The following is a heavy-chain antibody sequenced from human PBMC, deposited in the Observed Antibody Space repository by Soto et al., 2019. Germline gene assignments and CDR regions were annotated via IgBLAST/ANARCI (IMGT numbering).Heavy chain of an antibody. J-gene: IGHJ4*02. CDR1: GYTFTSYD. D-gene: IGHD2-2*02. Sequence: QVQLVQSGAEVKKPGASVKVSCKASGYTFTSYDINWVRQATGQGLEWMGWMNPNSGNTGYAQKFKGRVTMTSNTSISTAYMELSSLGSEATAVYSCAREATIRGDDYWGQGTLVTVSS. V-gene: IGHV1-8*01. CDR2: MNPNSGNT. CDR3: AREATIRGDDY.